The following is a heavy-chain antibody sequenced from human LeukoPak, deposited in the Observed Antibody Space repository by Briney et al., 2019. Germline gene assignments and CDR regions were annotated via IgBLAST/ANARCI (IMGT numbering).Heavy chain of an antibody. J-gene: IGHJ4*02. CDR3: ARAVRGSYYHFDY. CDR2: IYYSGST. CDR1: GGSISGHY. D-gene: IGHD1-26*01. V-gene: IGHV4-59*11. Sequence: SETLSLTCTVSGGSISGHYWSWIRQPPGKGLEWIGYIYYSGSTNYNPSLKSRVTISLDTSKNQFSLKLSSVTAADTSVYYCARAVRGSYYHFDYWGQGTLVTVSS.